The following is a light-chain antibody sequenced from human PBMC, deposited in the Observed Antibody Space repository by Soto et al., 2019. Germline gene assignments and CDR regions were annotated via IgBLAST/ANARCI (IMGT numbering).Light chain of an antibody. Sequence: MKKSPASLSTSIGDRVTITCWASQSISSYLDWYQQRPGKAPKLLISAASSLQSGVPARFSGSGSGTDFTLTISSLQPEDFATYSCLQRYSYPWTFGQGTKVDIK. V-gene: IGKV1-39*01. CDR1: QSISSY. CDR2: AAS. J-gene: IGKJ1*01. CDR3: LQRYSYPWT.